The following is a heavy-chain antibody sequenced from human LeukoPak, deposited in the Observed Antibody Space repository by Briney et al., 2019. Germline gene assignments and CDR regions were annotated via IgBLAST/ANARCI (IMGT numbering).Heavy chain of an antibody. CDR2: INPNSGGT. CDR3: ARDRAKGYYGSGSFYYYYGMDV. CDR1: GYTFTGYY. V-gene: IGHV1-2*02. Sequence: ASVKVSCKASGYTFTGYYMHWVRQAPGQGLEWMGWINPNSGGTNYAQKFQGRVTVTRDTSISTAYMELTRLRSDDTAVYYCARDRAKGYYGSGSFYYYYGMDVWGQGTTVTVSS. J-gene: IGHJ6*02. D-gene: IGHD3-10*01.